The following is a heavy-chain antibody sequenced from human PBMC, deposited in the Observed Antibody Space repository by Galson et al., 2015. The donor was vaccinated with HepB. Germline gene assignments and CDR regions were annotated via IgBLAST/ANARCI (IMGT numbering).Heavy chain of an antibody. CDR3: ARAAHRGYYYDSRGDY. CDR2: INHSGST. J-gene: IGHJ4*02. CDR1: GGSFSGYY. V-gene: IGHV4-34*01. D-gene: IGHD3-22*01. Sequence: ETLSLTCAVYGGSFSGYYWSWIRQPPGKGLEWIGEINHSGSTNYNPSLKSRVTISVDTSKNQFSLKLSSVTAADTAVYYCARAAHRGYYYDSRGDYWGQGTLVTVSS.